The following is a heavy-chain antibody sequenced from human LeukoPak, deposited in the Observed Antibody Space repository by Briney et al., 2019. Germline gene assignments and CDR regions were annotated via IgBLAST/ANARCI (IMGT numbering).Heavy chain of an antibody. J-gene: IGHJ1*01. Sequence: PGGSLRLSCAASGFNFSDYYMSWIRQAPGKGLEWVSYIGGSGDTIYYADSVKGRFTISRDNAKNSLYLQMNSLRAEDTAVYYCARDSDSSWYSEYFQHWGQGTLVTVSS. CDR2: IGGSGDTI. CDR1: GFNFSDYY. CDR3: ARDSDSSWYSEYFQH. V-gene: IGHV3-11*01. D-gene: IGHD6-13*01.